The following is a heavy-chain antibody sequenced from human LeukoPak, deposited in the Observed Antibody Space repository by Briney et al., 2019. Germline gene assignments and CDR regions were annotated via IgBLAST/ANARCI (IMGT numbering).Heavy chain of an antibody. J-gene: IGHJ5*02. CDR3: ARDGPGSGWYGVNWFDP. Sequence: SETLSLTCTVSGGSISSYYWRWIRQPPGKGLEWIGYIYYSGSTNYNPSLKSRVTISVDTSKNQFSLKLSSVTAADTAVYYCARDGPGSGWYGVNWFDPWGQGTLVTVSS. CDR1: GGSISSYY. V-gene: IGHV4-59*01. D-gene: IGHD6-19*01. CDR2: IYYSGST.